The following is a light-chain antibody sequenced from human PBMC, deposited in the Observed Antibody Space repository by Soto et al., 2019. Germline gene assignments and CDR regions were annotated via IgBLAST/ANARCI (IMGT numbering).Light chain of an antibody. V-gene: IGKV1-33*01. CDR3: QHYHNLPMYT. CDR2: DAS. J-gene: IGKJ2*01. Sequence: DIQMTQSPSSLSASVGDRVTITCQASLDIDNYLNWYQQKPGEAPKLVIYDASILETGVPSRFSGGGSGTDFTFTISSLQPEDVATYYCQHYHNLPMYTFGQGTRLEIK. CDR1: LDIDNY.